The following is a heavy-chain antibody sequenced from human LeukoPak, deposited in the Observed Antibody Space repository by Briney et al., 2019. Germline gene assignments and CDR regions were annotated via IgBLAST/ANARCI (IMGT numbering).Heavy chain of an antibody. D-gene: IGHD3-10*01. V-gene: IGHV4-59*11. CDR1: GGSIKSHY. CDR3: ASRPADTTWYGVFDY. J-gene: IGHJ4*02. CDR2: IFNTGNT. Sequence: SETLSLTCSGSGGSIKSHYWSWIRQPPGKRLEWIGYIFNTGNTNYNPSLASRVTMSVDTSRAQFFLRLSPVTAVDTAIYNRASRPADTTWYGVFDYWSQGTLVTVSS.